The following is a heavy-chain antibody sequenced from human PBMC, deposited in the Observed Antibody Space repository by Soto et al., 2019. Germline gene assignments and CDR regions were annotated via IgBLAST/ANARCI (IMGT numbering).Heavy chain of an antibody. CDR1: GYTFTSYG. Sequence: ASVKVSFKASGYTFTSYGISWVRQAPGQGLEWMGWISAYNGNTNYAQKLQGRVTMTTDTSTSTAYMELRSLRSDDTAVYYCARGDIGPYYGSGSPPGYWGQGTLVTVSS. CDR2: ISAYNGNT. V-gene: IGHV1-18*01. D-gene: IGHD3-10*01. J-gene: IGHJ4*02. CDR3: ARGDIGPYYGSGSPPGY.